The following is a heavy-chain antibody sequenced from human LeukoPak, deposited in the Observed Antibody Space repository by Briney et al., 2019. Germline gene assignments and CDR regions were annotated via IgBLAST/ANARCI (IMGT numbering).Heavy chain of an antibody. J-gene: IGHJ3*02. D-gene: IGHD7-27*01. V-gene: IGHV3-23*01. CDR2: ISGSGGST. CDR3: ATSGEISYAFDI. CDR1: GFTFSSYA. Sequence: GGSLRLSCAASGFTFSSYAMSWVRQAPGKGLEWVSAISGSGGSTYYADSVKGRFTISRDNSKNTLYLQMNSLRAEDTAVYYCATSGEISYAFDIWGQGTMVTVSS.